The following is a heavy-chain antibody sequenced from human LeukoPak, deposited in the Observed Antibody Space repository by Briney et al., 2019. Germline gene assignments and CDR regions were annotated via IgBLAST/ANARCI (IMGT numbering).Heavy chain of an antibody. CDR1: GGSISSYY. D-gene: IGHD6-13*01. CDR3: ASAAGGYYFDY. CDR2: IYYSGST. J-gene: IGHJ4*02. V-gene: IGHV4-59*08. Sequence: PSETLSLTCTVSGGSISSYYWSWIRQPPGKGLEWIGYIYYSGSTNYNPSLKSRVTISVDTSKNQFSLNLSSVTAADTAVYYCASAAGGYYFDYWGQGALVTVSS.